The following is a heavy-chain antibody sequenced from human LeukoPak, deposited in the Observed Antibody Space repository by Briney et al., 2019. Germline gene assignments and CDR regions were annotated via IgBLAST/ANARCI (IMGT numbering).Heavy chain of an antibody. CDR3: AREGGAAAGAKDFQH. J-gene: IGHJ1*01. Sequence: GGSQRLSYATPGFPFRNYWMHSVRHAPGKGLLSLSRINSAGSSTIYADSVKGRFTLSRDNAKNTLYLEMNSLRAEDTAVYYCAREGGAAAGAKDFQHWGQGTLVTVSS. CDR1: GFPFRNYW. D-gene: IGHD6-13*01. CDR2: INSAGSST. V-gene: IGHV3-74*01.